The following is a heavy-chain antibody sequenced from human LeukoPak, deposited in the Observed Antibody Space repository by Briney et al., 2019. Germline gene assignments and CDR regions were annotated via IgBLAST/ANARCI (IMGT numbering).Heavy chain of an antibody. Sequence: GGSLRLSCAASGFTFNSYLMHWVRQAPGKGLEWVANIKQDGSEKYYVDSVKGRFTISRDNAKNSLYLQMNSLRVEDTAVYYCVSFSSPGWGQGTLVTVSS. CDR2: IKQDGSEK. V-gene: IGHV3-7*01. D-gene: IGHD6-6*01. J-gene: IGHJ4*02. CDR3: VSFSSPG. CDR1: GFTFNSYL.